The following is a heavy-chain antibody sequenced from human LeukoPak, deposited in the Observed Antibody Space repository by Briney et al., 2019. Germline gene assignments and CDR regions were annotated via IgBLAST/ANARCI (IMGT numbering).Heavy chain of an antibody. CDR2: ISCSGGST. CDR1: GFTFSSYV. V-gene: IGHV3-23*01. J-gene: IGHJ4*02. D-gene: IGHD4-11*01. Sequence: GGSLRLSCAASGFTFSSYVMSWVRQAPGKGLEWVSAISCSGGSTYYADSVKGRFTISRDNSKNTLYLQVNSLRAEDAAVYYCAKGNNDYSNYYFDYWGQGTLVTVSS. CDR3: AKGNNDYSNYYFDY.